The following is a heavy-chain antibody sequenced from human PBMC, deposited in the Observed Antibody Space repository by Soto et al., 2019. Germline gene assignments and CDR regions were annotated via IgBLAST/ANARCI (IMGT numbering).Heavy chain of an antibody. CDR2: ISYDGSNK. V-gene: IGHV3-30*18. CDR3: AKGRMKGGTVTTFDY. D-gene: IGHD4-17*01. CDR1: GFTFSSYG. J-gene: IGHJ4*02. Sequence: QPGGSLRLSCAASGFTFSSYGMHWVRQAPGKGLEWVAVISYDGSNKYYADSVKGRFTISRDNSKNTLYLQMNSLRAEDTAVYYCAKGRMKGGTVTTFDYWGQGTLVTVSS.